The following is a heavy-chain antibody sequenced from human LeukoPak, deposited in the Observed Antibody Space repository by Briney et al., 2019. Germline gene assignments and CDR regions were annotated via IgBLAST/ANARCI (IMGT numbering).Heavy chain of an antibody. CDR1: GFTFSSYG. V-gene: IGHV3-30*02. CDR2: IRYDGSNK. D-gene: IGHD6-6*01. J-gene: IGHJ4*02. CDR3: ARGYSSSSWSLFDY. Sequence: TGGSLRLSCAASGFTFSSYGMHWVRQAPGKGLEWVAFIRYDGSNKYYADSVKGRFTISRDNSKNTLYLQMNSLRAEDTAVYYCARGYSSSSWSLFDYWGQGTLVTVSS.